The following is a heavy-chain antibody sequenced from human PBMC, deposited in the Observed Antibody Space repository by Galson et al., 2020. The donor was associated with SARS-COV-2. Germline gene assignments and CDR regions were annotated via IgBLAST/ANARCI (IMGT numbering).Heavy chain of an antibody. CDR2: IYYRGTT. J-gene: IGHJ4*02. D-gene: IGHD3-22*01. CDR3: AREDRFFYESGGNDF. Sequence: SETLSLTCTVSGGSMSSSSHYWGWIRQPPGKGLEWIGSIYYRGTTYHNPALMSRVTISIDTSKNQFSLRLSSVTAADTAVYYCAREDRFFYESGGNDFWGQGTLVTVSS. CDR1: GGSMSSSSHY. V-gene: IGHV4-39*07.